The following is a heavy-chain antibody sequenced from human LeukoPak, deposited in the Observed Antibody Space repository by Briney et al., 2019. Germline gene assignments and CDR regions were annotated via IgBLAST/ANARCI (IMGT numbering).Heavy chain of an antibody. J-gene: IGHJ6*03. CDR1: DDSITMYY. V-gene: IGHV4-59*01. D-gene: IGHD4-11*01. CDR2: VDHTGST. CDR3: ARGRVSSSTWYSTYYYYFYMDV. Sequence: PSQTLSLTCSVSDDSITMYYWTWIRQPPGKGLEWIGYVDHTGSTNFNPSLNGRVSISRDTSKNLFSLRLRSVTAADTAVYFCARGRVSSSTWYSTYYYYFYMDVWGKGTTVTVSS.